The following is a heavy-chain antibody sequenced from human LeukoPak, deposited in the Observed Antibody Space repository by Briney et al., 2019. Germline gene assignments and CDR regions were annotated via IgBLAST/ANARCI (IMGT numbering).Heavy chain of an antibody. V-gene: IGHV3-13*01. Sequence: LAGGSLRLSCAASGFAFSSFDMLWVRQSPRKGLEWVARILTNGDTDYGASVEGRFTISRENAKSYVYLQMNSLRDGDTAVYYCARDRFGERTFEKWGQGTTVTVSS. CDR2: ILTNGDT. J-gene: IGHJ3*02. CDR3: ARDRFGERTFEK. CDR1: GFAFSSFD. D-gene: IGHD3-10*01.